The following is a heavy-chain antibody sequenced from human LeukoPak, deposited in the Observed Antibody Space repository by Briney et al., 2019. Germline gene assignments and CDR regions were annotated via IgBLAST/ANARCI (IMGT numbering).Heavy chain of an antibody. CDR2: INPNSGGT. V-gene: IGHV1-2*02. CDR3: ARRCSSSSGASDAFDI. CDR1: GYTFTGYY. D-gene: IGHD6-6*01. J-gene: IGHJ3*02. Sequence: GASVKVSCKASGYTFTGYYMHWVRQAPGQGLEWMGWINPNSGGTNYAQKFQGRVTMTRDTSISTAYLQWSSLKASDAAMYYCARRCSSSSGASDAFDIWGQGTMVTVSS.